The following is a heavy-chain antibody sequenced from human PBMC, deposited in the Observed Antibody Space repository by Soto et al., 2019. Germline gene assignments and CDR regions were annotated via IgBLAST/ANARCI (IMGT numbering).Heavy chain of an antibody. CDR3: ARGYCSSTSCYFDP. Sequence: QVQLQQWGAGLLKPSETLSLTCAVYGGSFSGYYWSWIRQPPGKGLEWIGEINHSGSTNYNPSLKSRVTISVDTSKNQFALKLSSVTAADTAVYYCARGYCSSTSCYFDPWGQGTLVTVSS. J-gene: IGHJ5*02. D-gene: IGHD2-2*01. CDR2: INHSGST. CDR1: GGSFSGYY. V-gene: IGHV4-34*01.